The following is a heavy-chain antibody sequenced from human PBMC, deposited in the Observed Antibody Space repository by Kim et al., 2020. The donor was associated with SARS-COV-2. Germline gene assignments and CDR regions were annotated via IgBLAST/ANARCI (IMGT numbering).Heavy chain of an antibody. Sequence: GGSLRLSCAASGFTFSSYAMHWVRQAPGKGLEWVAVISYDGSNKYYADSVKGRFTISRDNSKNTLYLQMNSLRAEDTAVYYCASREGGGPPSRWWGQGTLVTVSS. CDR2: ISYDGSNK. D-gene: IGHD3-16*01. V-gene: IGHV3-30*04. CDR1: GFTFSSYA. CDR3: ASREGGGPPSRW. J-gene: IGHJ4*02.